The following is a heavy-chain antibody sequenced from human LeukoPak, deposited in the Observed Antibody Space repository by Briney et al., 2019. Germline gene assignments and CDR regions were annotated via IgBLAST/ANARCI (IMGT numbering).Heavy chain of an antibody. V-gene: IGHV4-31*03. CDR3: ARDHTETSSLNFRNYYYYGMDI. CDR2: IYYSGST. D-gene: IGHD4-4*01. CDR1: GGSIRSGDYS. Sequence: SETLSLTCTVSGGSIRSGDYSWNWIRQHPGKGLEWIGYIYYSGSTYYNPSLTSRVTMSVDTSKNQFSLKLSSVTAADTAIYYCARDHTETSSLNFRNYYYYGMDIWGQGTRSSSP. J-gene: IGHJ6*02.